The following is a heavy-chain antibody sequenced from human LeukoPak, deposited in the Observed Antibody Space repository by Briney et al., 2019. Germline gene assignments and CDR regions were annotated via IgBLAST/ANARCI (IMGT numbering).Heavy chain of an antibody. CDR1: GFFFSAYW. CDR3: ARFGYVAAVDV. Sequence: GGSLRLSCAASGFFFSAYWMTWVRQAPGTGLEWVANINPAGSETYYVDPVKGRFSISRDNAKNLVYLQMNSLRAEDTAVYHCARFGYVAAVDVWGQGTTVTVSS. D-gene: IGHD2-15*01. J-gene: IGHJ6*02. V-gene: IGHV3-7*01. CDR2: INPAGSET.